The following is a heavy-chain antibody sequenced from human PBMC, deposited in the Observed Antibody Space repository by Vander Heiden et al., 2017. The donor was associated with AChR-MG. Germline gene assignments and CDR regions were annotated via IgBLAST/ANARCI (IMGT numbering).Heavy chain of an antibody. CDR1: GGTFSRYA. Sequence: QVQLVQSGAEVKKPGSSVKVYCKASGGTFSRYAIRGGGHAPGQGREWMGGISPSLGTADDAQKCQGRVTMTADESTSTAYMELSSLRSEDTAVYYCARAELERHRHGNYYYYYMDVWGKGTTVTVSS. CDR3: ARAELERHRHGNYYYYYMDV. J-gene: IGHJ6*03. V-gene: IGHV1-69*01. D-gene: IGHD1-1*01. CDR2: ISPSLGTA.